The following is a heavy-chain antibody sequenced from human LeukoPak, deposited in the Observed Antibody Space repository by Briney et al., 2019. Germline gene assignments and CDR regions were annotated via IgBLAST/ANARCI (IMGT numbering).Heavy chain of an antibody. V-gene: IGHV3-13*01. D-gene: IGHD5-18*01. Sequence: QPGGSLRLSCTASGFTLGSHDMHWVRQIPGQGLEWVAAVSSGFHAFFADSVQGRFTVSREDARNSSYLQMNSLRAGDTAVYYCVREARGYHYTYFDYWGQGTLVTVSS. CDR3: VREARGYHYTYFDY. J-gene: IGHJ4*02. CDR2: VSSGFHA. CDR1: GFTLGSHD.